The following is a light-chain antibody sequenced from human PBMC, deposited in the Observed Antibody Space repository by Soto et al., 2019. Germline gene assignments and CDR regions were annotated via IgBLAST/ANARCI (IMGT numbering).Light chain of an antibody. V-gene: IGKV3-20*01. CDR2: GAS. CDR1: QTVGSGY. Sequence: EVVLTQSPGTLSLSPGERATLSCRASQTVGSGYLAWHQQKPGQAPRLLMYGASNRATGIPDRFSGSGSGADFTLTISRVEPEDFAVYYCQQYDRSPHTFGQGTRLEIK. CDR3: QQYDRSPHT. J-gene: IGKJ5*01.